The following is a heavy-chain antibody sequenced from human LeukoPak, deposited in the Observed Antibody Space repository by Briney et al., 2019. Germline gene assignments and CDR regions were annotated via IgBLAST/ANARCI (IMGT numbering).Heavy chain of an antibody. CDR3: AASSGWYRLDC. J-gene: IGHJ4*02. D-gene: IGHD6-19*01. Sequence: SETLSLTCAVSGGSIRSSHWWSRVRPPPGKGLEWIGEMFHSGSANYNPSLKSRVTISLDKSKNQFSLNLSSVTAADTAVYYCAASSGWYRLDCWGQGTLVTVSS. CDR1: GGSIRSSHW. CDR2: MFHSGSA. V-gene: IGHV4-4*02.